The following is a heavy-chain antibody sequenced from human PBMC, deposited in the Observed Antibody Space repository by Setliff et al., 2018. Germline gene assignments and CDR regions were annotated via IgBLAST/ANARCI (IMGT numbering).Heavy chain of an antibody. J-gene: IGHJ5*02. CDR2: MYYSGST. V-gene: IGHV4-59*08. D-gene: IGHD3-10*01. CDR3: ARVLVLGYNWFDP. CDR1: GGSISSYY. Sequence: PSETLSLTCTVSGGSISSYYWSWIRQPPGKGLEWIGYMYYSGSTNYNPSFKSRVTISIDTSKNQFSLKVNSVTAADTAVYFCARVLVLGYNWFDPWGQGTLVTVSS.